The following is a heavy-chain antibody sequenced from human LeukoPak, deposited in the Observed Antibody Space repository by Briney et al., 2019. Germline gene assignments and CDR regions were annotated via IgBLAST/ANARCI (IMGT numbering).Heavy chain of an antibody. J-gene: IGHJ6*02. CDR2: IYSGGSK. CDR3: ARVGFRCSGGSCYPSDYYYYGMDV. Sequence: GGSLRLSCAASGFTVSSNYMSWVRQAPGKGLEWVSVIYSGGSKYYPDSVKGRFTISRDNSKNTLYLQMNSLRAEDTAVYYCARVGFRCSGGSCYPSDYYYYGMDVWGQRTTVTVSS. CDR1: GFTVSSNY. V-gene: IGHV3-66*01. D-gene: IGHD2-15*01.